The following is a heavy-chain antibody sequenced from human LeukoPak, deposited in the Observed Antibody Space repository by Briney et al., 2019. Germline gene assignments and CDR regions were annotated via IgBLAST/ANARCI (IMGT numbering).Heavy chain of an antibody. J-gene: IGHJ4*01. V-gene: IGHV3-23*01. CDR2: ISCSGGIT. Sequence: PGGSLRLSCAASGFTFSSYAMSWVRQAPGKGLEWVSTISCSGGITYYADSVKGRFTISRDNSKNTLYLQMNSLRAEDTAVYYYAKSENYYDSSGYYYQGGYFDYWGKGTLVTVSS. CDR1: GFTFSSYA. CDR3: AKSENYYDSSGYYYQGGYFDY. D-gene: IGHD3-22*01.